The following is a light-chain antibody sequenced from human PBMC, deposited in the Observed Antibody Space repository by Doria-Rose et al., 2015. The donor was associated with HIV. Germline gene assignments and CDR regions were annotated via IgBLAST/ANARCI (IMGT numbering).Light chain of an antibody. J-gene: IGLJ2*01. CDR1: SGSIASNY. CDR2: EGN. Sequence: LTQPPSVSESPGKTVTISCTRSSGSIASNYVQWYQQRPGSSPTTVIFEGNQRPSGVPDRSSGSIDSSSNSASLTISGLKTEDEADYYCQSHDTSIVVFGGGTRLTVL. CDR3: QSHDTSIVV. V-gene: IGLV6-57*01.